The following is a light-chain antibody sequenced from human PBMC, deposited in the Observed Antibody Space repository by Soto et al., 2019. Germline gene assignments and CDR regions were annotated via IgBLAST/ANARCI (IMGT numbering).Light chain of an antibody. CDR2: WAS. V-gene: IGKV4-1*01. J-gene: IGKJ1*01. Sequence: DIVMTQSPDSLAVSLGERATINCKSSQSVLYSSNNKNYLAWYQQKPGQPPKLLIYWASTRESGDPDRFSGSGSGTDFTLTIGSLQAEDVAVYYCQQYYRPWTFGQGTKVEIK. CDR1: QSVLYSSNNKNY. CDR3: QQYYRPWT.